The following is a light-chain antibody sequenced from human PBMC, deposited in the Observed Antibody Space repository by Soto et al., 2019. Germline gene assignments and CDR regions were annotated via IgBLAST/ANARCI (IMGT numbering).Light chain of an antibody. V-gene: IGKV1-39*01. CDR3: QQSYNVPRT. CDR2: AAS. J-gene: IGKJ4*01. Sequence: DIQMTQSPSSLSASVGDRVTITCRASQSISTYLNWYHQKPGKAPKLLIYAASSLQSGVPPRFSGSGSGTDFSLTISSLQPEDFATYYCQQSYNVPRTFGGGTKVEIK. CDR1: QSISTY.